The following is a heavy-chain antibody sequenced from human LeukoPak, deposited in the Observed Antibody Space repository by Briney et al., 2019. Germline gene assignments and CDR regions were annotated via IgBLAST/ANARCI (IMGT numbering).Heavy chain of an antibody. D-gene: IGHD1-14*01. CDR1: GFTFSDYY. Sequence: GGSLRLSCAASGFTFSDYYMSWIRQAPGKGLEWVSYISSSGSTIYYADSVKGRFTISRDNAKNSLYLQMNSLRAEDTAVYYCARAPNKFNRNWFDPWGQGTLVTVSS. J-gene: IGHJ5*02. V-gene: IGHV3-11*04. CDR2: ISSSGSTI. CDR3: ARAPNKFNRNWFDP.